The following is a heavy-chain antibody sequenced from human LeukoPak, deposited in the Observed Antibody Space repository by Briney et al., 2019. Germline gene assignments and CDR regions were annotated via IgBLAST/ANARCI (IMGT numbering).Heavy chain of an antibody. CDR2: IWYDGSNK. Sequence: GGSLRLSCAASGFTFSSYGMHWVRQAPGKGLEWVAVIWYDGSNKYYADSVKGRFTISRDNSKNTLYLQMNSLRAEDTAVYYCARDLYARGGSYYGCIDYWGAGTLVTVSS. D-gene: IGHD1-26*01. CDR1: GFTFSSYG. V-gene: IGHV3-33*01. CDR3: ARDLYARGGSYYGCIDY. J-gene: IGHJ4*02.